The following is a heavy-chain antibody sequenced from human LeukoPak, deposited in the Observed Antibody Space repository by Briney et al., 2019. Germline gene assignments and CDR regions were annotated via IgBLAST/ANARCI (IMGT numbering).Heavy chain of an antibody. CDR2: IYYSGST. Sequence: SSETLSLTCTVSGGSISSYYWSWIRQPPGKGLEWIGYIYYSGSTNYNPSLKSRVTISVDTSKNQFSLKLSSVTAADTAVYYCARSRKTEQWLAHFDYWGQGTLVTVSS. J-gene: IGHJ4*02. CDR3: ARSRKTEQWLAHFDY. V-gene: IGHV4-59*01. D-gene: IGHD6-19*01. CDR1: GGSISSYY.